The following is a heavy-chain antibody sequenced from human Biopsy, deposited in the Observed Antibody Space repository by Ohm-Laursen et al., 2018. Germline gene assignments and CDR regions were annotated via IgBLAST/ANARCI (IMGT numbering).Heavy chain of an antibody. CDR2: IYYRGNT. CDR3: ARRLPLRGYAFDV. Sequence: SQTLSFTCIVSGDSITTYYWNWIRQAPGKGLEWIGNIYYRGNTNYSPSLKSRVTISLDTSKNQFSLKLNSVTATDTAVYYCARRLPLRGYAFDVWGQGTLVTVSS. V-gene: IGHV4-59*08. CDR1: GDSITTYY. D-gene: IGHD3-10*01. J-gene: IGHJ3*01.